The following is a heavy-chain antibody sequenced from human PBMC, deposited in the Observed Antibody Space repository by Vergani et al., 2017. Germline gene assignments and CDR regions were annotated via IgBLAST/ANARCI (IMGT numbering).Heavy chain of an antibody. V-gene: IGHV3-7*03. CDR3: ARAGVRAGFDF. D-gene: IGHD2-8*01. Sequence: EAQLAESGGGLVQPGQSLRLSCTASGFTTGDYVMTWVRKAPGKGLEWVANINSRGTKTDYMPSLGARFSISRDNTQRSLHLQMYNLRVEDTAIYYCARAGVRAGFDFWGQGTLVTVSS. CDR2: INSRGTKT. J-gene: IGHJ4*02. CDR1: GFTTGDYV.